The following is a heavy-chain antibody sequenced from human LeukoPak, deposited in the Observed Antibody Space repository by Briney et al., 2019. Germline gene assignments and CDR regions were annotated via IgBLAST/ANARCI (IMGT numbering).Heavy chain of an antibody. D-gene: IGHD2/OR15-2a*01. CDR2: ISAYNGNT. CDR1: GYTFSSYG. J-gene: IGHJ4*02. Sequence: ASVKVSCKASGYTFSSYGISWVRQAPGQGLEWMGWISAYNGNTNYAQSLQARVTMTTDTSTSTAYMELTSLRSDDTAVYYCARDVIQASDPYLDYWGQGTLVTVSS. CDR3: ARDVIQASDPYLDY. V-gene: IGHV1-18*01.